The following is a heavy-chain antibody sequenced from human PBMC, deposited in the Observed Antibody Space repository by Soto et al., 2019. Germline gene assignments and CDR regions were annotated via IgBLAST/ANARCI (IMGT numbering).Heavy chain of an antibody. D-gene: IGHD3-10*01. CDR2: ISSSSSYI. Sequence: GGSLRFSCAASGFTFSSYSMNWVRQAPGKGLEWVSSISSSSSYIYYADSVKGRFTISRDNAKNSLYLQMNSLRAEDTAVYYCARDESGGMDVWGQGPTVTVSS. J-gene: IGHJ6*02. CDR3: ARDESGGMDV. CDR1: GFTFSSYS. V-gene: IGHV3-21*01.